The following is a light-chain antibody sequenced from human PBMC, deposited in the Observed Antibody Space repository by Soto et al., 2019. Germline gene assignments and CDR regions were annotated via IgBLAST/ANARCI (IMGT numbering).Light chain of an antibody. CDR3: QQYNNCLWT. CDR2: GAS. CDR1: QSVNSN. Sequence: DIVMTQSPATLSVSPGERATLSCRASQSVNSNLVWYQQKPGQAPRLLIYGASTRATGIPGRFSGSGYGTEFTLTISSLQSEDFAVYYCQQYNNCLWTFGQGTKVEIK. V-gene: IGKV3-15*01. J-gene: IGKJ1*01.